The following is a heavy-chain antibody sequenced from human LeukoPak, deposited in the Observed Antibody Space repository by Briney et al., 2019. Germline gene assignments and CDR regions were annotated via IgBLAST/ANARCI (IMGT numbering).Heavy chain of an antibody. J-gene: IGHJ4*02. CDR2: INPNSGGT. D-gene: IGHD3-22*01. V-gene: IGHV1-2*02. CDR1: GYTFTCYY. CDR3: ARYYDSSGYQYYFDY. Sequence: ASVKVSCKASGYTFTCYYMHWVRQAPGQGLEWMGWINPNSGGTNYAQKFQGRVTMTRDTSISTAYMELSRLRSDDTAVYYCARYYDSSGYQYYFDYWGQGTLVTVSS.